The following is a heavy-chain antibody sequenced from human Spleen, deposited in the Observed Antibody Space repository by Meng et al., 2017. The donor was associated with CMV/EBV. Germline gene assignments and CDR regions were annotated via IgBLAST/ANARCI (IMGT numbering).Heavy chain of an antibody. D-gene: IGHD4-17*01. CDR1: GFTFSSYS. Sequence: ETLSLTCAASGFTFSSYSMNWVRQAPGKGLEWVSSISSSSSYIYYADSVKGRFTISRDNAKNSVYLHLNSLRAEDTAFYYCARDPYGEPYYYFDYSGQGALVTVSS. V-gene: IGHV3-21*04. CDR2: ISSSSSYI. J-gene: IGHJ4*02. CDR3: ARDPYGEPYYYFDY.